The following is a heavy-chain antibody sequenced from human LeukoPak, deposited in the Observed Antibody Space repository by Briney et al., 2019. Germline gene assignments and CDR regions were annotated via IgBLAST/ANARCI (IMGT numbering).Heavy chain of an antibody. J-gene: IGHJ6*02. V-gene: IGHV4-39*01. CDR2: IYYSGST. CDR3: ARITIFPPVYYYYGMDV. CDR1: GGSISSSSYY. Sequence: SETLSLTCTVSGGSISSSSYYWGWIRQPPGKGLGWIGSIYYSGSTYYNPSLKSRVTISVDTSKNQFSLRLSSVTAADTAVYYCARITIFPPVYYYYGMDVWGQGTTVTVSS. D-gene: IGHD3-9*01.